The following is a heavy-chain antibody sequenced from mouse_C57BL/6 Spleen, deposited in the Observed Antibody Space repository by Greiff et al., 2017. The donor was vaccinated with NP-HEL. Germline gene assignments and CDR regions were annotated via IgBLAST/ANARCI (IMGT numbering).Heavy chain of an antibody. CDR2: INYDGSST. D-gene: IGHD1-1*01. CDR1: GFTFSDYY. V-gene: IGHV5-16*01. J-gene: IGHJ2*01. CDR3: ARGRPAYGSSYFHYFDY. Sequence: EVKVVESEGGLVQPGSSMKLSCTASGFTFSDYYMAWVRQVPEKGLEWVANINYDGSSTYYLDSLKSRFIISRDNAKNILYLQMSSLKSEDTATYYCARGRPAYGSSYFHYFDYWGQGTTLTVSS.